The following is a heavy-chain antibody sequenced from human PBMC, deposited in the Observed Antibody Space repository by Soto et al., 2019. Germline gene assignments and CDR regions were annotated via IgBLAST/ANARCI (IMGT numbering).Heavy chain of an antibody. V-gene: IGHV6-1*01. J-gene: IGHJ6*02. CDR3: ARAPVYYDKGSGMDV. CDR2: TSYRSRSYN. Sequence: SQTLSLTCVISGDSVNSNSVAWNWIRQSPSRGLEWLGRTSYRSRSYNNYAVSVRSRISIKSDTSRNQFSLQLKSVTPEDTAVYYCARAPVYYDKGSGMDVWGRGTTVTVSS. D-gene: IGHD3-16*01. CDR1: GDSVNSNSVA.